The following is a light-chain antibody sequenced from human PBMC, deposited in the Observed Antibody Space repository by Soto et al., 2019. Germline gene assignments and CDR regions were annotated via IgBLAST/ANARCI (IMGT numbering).Light chain of an antibody. V-gene: IGKV3-20*01. CDR2: GAS. CDR1: QSVSSSY. Sequence: EIVLTQSPGTLSLSPGERATLSCRASQSVSSSYLAWYQQKPGQAPRLLIYGASSRATGIPDRFSSSGSGTDFTLTISRLDPEDFAVYDCQQYGSSSWTFGQGTKVDIK. J-gene: IGKJ1*01. CDR3: QQYGSSSWT.